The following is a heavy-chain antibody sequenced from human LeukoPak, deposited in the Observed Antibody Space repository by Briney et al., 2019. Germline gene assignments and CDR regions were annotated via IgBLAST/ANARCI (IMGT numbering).Heavy chain of an antibody. CDR1: GFTFSSYE. CDR2: ISGSGSTI. Sequence: GGSLRLSCAASGFTFSSYEMNWVRQAPGKGLEWVSYISGSGSTIYYADSVEGRFTISRDNAKNSLYLQMNSLRAEDTTVYYCARSPTGSGWYYFDYWGQGTLVTVSS. V-gene: IGHV3-48*03. CDR3: ARSPTGSGWYYFDY. D-gene: IGHD6-19*01. J-gene: IGHJ4*02.